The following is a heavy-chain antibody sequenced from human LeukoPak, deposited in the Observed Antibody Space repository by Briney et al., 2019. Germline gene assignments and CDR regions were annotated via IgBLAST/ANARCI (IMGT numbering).Heavy chain of an antibody. D-gene: IGHD3-22*01. CDR3: ASSFKDSSGYDYVDSFDI. Sequence: GASLRLSRSASGLTFRMYWMDSVPQAPGKGLVWVSRFSSDGSNIGYAGCEKGRFTISRDNAKNTLYLQMNSLRAEDTAVYYCASSFKDSSGYDYVDSFDIWGQGTMVTVSS. V-gene: IGHV3-74*01. J-gene: IGHJ3*02. CDR2: FSSDGSNI. CDR1: GLTFRMYW.